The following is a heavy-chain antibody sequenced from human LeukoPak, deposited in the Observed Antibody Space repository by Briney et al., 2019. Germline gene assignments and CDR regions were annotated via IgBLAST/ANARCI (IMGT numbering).Heavy chain of an antibody. CDR2: INSDGSST. V-gene: IGHV3-74*01. J-gene: IGHJ4*02. CDR1: GFTFSSYW. Sequence: GGSLRLSSAASGFTFSSYWRHWVRQAPGKGLVWVSRINSDGSSTSYADSVKGRFTISRDNANNALYLQMNSLRAEDTAVYYCARSCSAGTCYVDYWGQGTLVTVSS. CDR3: ARSCSAGTCYVDY. D-gene: IGHD2-15*01.